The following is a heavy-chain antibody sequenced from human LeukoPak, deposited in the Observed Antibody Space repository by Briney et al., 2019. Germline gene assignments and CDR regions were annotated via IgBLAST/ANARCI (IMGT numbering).Heavy chain of an antibody. J-gene: IGHJ4*02. CDR2: IKSKTAGGTT. Sequence: GGSLRLSCAAFGYTFSNAWMSWVRQGPGKGLEWVGHIKSKTAGGTTDYAAPVKGRFTIPRDDSKNTLYLQMNSLETEDTAVYYCTTVWRYWGQGTLVTVSS. V-gene: IGHV3-15*01. CDR1: GYTFSNAW. D-gene: IGHD3-16*01. CDR3: TTVWRY.